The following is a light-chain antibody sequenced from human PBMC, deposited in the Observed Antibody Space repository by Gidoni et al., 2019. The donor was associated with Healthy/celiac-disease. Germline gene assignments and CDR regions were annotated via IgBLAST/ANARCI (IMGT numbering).Light chain of an antibody. CDR1: QSVSSSY. CDR2: GAS. V-gene: IGKV3-20*01. CDR3: QQYGSSPPLT. J-gene: IGKJ4*01. Sequence: EIVLTQSPGTLSLSPGERATLSCRASQSVSSSYLALYQQKPGQAPRLLIYGASSRATGIPDRFSGSGSGTDFTLTISRLEPEDFAVYYCQQYGSSPPLTFGGGTKVKIK.